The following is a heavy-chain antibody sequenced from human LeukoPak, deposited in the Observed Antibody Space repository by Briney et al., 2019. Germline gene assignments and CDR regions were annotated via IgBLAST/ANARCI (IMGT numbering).Heavy chain of an antibody. CDR1: GFTFTTYT. CDR2: INAANGNT. CDR3: ARSQNYGSGSYYDYYYYGMDV. J-gene: IGHJ6*02. D-gene: IGHD3-10*01. Sequence: ASVKVSCKTSGFTFTTYTMHWVRQAPGQRLEWMGWINAANGNTQYSQKFQGRVTITADESTSTAYMELSSLRSEDTAVYYCARSQNYGSGSYYDYYYYGMDVWGQGTTVTVSS. V-gene: IGHV1-3*01.